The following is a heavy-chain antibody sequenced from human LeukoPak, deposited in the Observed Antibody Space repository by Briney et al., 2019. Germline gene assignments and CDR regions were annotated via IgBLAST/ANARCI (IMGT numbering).Heavy chain of an antibody. Sequence: SETLSLTCTVSGGSISSGGYYWSWIRQHPGKGLEWIGYIYYSGSTYYNPSLKSRVTISVDTSKNQFSLKLSSVTAADTAVYYCARRTAGGATFFWGQGTLVTVSA. CDR3: ARRTAGGATFF. CDR2: IYYSGST. D-gene: IGHD1-26*01. CDR1: GGSISSGGYY. J-gene: IGHJ4*02. V-gene: IGHV4-31*03.